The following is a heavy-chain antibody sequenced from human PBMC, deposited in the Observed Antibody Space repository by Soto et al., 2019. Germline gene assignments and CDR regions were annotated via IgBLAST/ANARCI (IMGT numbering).Heavy chain of an antibody. CDR3: ARQGYYDSSGYDAFDL. CDR2: INHSGTT. V-gene: IGHV4-34*01. D-gene: IGHD3-22*01. J-gene: IGHJ3*01. Sequence: SETLSLTCAVYGGSFSGYYWSWIRQPPGKGLEWIGEINHSGTTNYNPSLKSRLTISVDTSKNQFSLRLTSVTAADTAVYYCARQGYYDSSGYDAFDLWGQGTMVTVSS. CDR1: GGSFSGYY.